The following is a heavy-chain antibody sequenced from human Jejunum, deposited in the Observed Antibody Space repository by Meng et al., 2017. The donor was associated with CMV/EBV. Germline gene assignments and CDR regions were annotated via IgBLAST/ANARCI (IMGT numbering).Heavy chain of an antibody. CDR1: GLSISDIY. J-gene: IGHJ1*01. Sequence: QLVESGGGWVQPVGYLTLSYTVSGLSISDIYMSWVRQAPGKGLEWFSVIFCGGGKTYYADSVKGRFTISRDDSKNSLYLDMSGLRAEDTALYYCAVGYGDYPTHYCEFWRPGGLVTVSS. V-gene: IGHV3-53*01. D-gene: IGHD4-17*01. CDR2: IFCGGGKT. CDR3: AVGYGDYPTHYCEF.